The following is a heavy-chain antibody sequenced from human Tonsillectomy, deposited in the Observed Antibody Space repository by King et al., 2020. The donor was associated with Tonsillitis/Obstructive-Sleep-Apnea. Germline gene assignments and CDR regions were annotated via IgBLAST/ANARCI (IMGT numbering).Heavy chain of an antibody. Sequence: QVQLVQSGAEVKKPGSSVKVSCKASGGTFTHYTLSWVRQAPGQGLEWMGGIIPVLDIANYAQNFQGRVTITADKSTNTAYMELSSLRSEDTAVYFCARDEGANNGQSFFDYWGQGTLVTVSS. V-gene: IGHV1-69*10. CDR3: ARDEGANNGQSFFDY. CDR1: GGTFTHYT. J-gene: IGHJ4*02. D-gene: IGHD4/OR15-4a*01. CDR2: IIPVLDIA.